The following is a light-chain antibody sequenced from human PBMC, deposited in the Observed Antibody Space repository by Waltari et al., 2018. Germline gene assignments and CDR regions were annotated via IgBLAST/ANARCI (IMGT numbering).Light chain of an antibody. CDR3: ASWDDGLNGWV. CDR1: SSNIGNNP. V-gene: IGLV1-44*01. J-gene: IGLJ3*02. CDR2: YNN. Sequence: QSVLTQAPSASGTPGQRVIISCSGSSSNIGNNPVNWYQQVPGTAPKLLIFYNNERPSGVPYRLPGSKSGTSASLAISGLQSEDEADYYCASWDDGLNGWVFGGGTRLTVL.